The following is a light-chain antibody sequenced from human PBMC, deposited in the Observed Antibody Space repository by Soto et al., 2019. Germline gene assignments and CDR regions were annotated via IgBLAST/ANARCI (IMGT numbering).Light chain of an antibody. Sequence: EIVLTQSPCTLSLSPGERATLSCRASQSVSSSFLAWFQQQPGQATRLLIYGAFSRATGIPGRFSGSVSGTDFTITITSLEPKVFAVDFSKQYSSSPFTFGQGTRLEIK. CDR2: GAF. CDR3: KQYSSSPFT. CDR1: QSVSSSF. V-gene: IGKV3-20*01. J-gene: IGKJ5*01.